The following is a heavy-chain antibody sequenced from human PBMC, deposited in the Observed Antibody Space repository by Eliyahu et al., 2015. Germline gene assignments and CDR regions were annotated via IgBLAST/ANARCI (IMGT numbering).Heavy chain of an antibody. CDR1: GYTLTELX. CDR3: ATDTGRLKVGYYYYGMDV. Sequence: QVQLVQSGAEVXKXGASVKVSCKVSGYTLTELXMXWVRQAPGKGLEWMGGFDREDGETIYAQKFQGRVTMTEDTSTDTAYMELSSLKSEDTAVYYCATDTGRLKVGYYYYGMDVWGQGTTVTVSS. V-gene: IGHV1-24*01. CDR2: FDREDGET. D-gene: IGHD6-6*01. J-gene: IGHJ6*02.